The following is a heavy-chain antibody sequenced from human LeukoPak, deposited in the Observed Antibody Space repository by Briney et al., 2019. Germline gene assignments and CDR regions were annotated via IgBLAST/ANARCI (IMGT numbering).Heavy chain of an antibody. Sequence: PSETLSLTCTVSGGSISSSSYYWGWIRQPPGKGLEWIGSIYYSGSTYYNPSLKSRVTISVDTSKNQFSLKLSSVTAEDTAVYYCAKEEGVVIFDYWGQGTLVTVSS. CDR3: AKEEGVVIFDY. CDR1: GGSISSSSYY. V-gene: IGHV4-39*07. J-gene: IGHJ4*02. CDR2: IYYSGST. D-gene: IGHD3-3*01.